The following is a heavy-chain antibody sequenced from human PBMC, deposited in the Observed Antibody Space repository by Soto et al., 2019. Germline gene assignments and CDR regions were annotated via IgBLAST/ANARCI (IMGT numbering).Heavy chain of an antibody. V-gene: IGHV3-21*01. CDR2: ISSSSSYI. D-gene: IGHD6-13*01. Sequence: EVQLVESGGGLVQPGGSLRLSCAASGFTFSSYSMNWVRQAPGKGLEWVSSISSSSSYIYYADSVKGRFTISRDNAKNSLYLQMNSLRAEDTAVYYCARSPSSWYGRVYWGQGTLVTVSS. J-gene: IGHJ4*02. CDR3: ARSPSSWYGRVY. CDR1: GFTFSSYS.